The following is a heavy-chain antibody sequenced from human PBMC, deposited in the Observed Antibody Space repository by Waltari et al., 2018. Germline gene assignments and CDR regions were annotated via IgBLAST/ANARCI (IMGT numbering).Heavy chain of an antibody. CDR3: NVQGVRGGYYFDY. V-gene: IGHV3-53*01. Sequence: EVQLVESGGGLIQPGGSLRLSCAASGFTVSSNYMSWVRQAPGKGLAWVSVIYSGGSTYYADSVKGRFTISRDNSKNTLYLQINSLRAEDTAVYYCNVQGVRGGYYFDYWGQGTLVTVSS. CDR2: IYSGGST. D-gene: IGHD3-10*02. CDR1: GFTVSSNY. J-gene: IGHJ4*02.